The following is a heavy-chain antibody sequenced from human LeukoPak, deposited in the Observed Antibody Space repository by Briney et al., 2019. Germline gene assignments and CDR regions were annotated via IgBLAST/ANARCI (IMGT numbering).Heavy chain of an antibody. Sequence: PGGSLRLSCAASGFTFSSFIMNWVRQTPGKGLEWVSYISTSSDTIYYADSVKGRFSVSRDNAKNSLYLQMDSLRAEDTAVYYCVRGGMDHWGQGALVTVSS. CDR3: VRGGMDH. D-gene: IGHD5-12*01. V-gene: IGHV3-48*04. CDR2: ISTSSDTI. CDR1: GFTFSSFI. J-gene: IGHJ4*02.